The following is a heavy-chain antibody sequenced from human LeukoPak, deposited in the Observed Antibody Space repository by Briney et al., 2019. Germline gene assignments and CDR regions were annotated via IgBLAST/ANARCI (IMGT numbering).Heavy chain of an antibody. D-gene: IGHD4-11*01. CDR1: GFTFSDYY. CDR2: ISSSNSII. J-gene: IGHJ4*02. V-gene: IGHV3-11*01. CDR3: ARDIGGMTTDYYFDY. Sequence: GGSLRLSCAASGFTFSDYYVSWIRQAPGKGLEWVSHISSSNSIIYYADSVKGRFTISRDNAKNSLYLQMNSLRAEGTAVYYCARDIGGMTTDYYFDYWGQGTLVSVPS.